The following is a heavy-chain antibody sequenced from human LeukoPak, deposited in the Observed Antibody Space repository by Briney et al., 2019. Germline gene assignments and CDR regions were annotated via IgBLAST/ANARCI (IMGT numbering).Heavy chain of an antibody. CDR1: GYTFTSYY. Sequence: ASVTVSCKASGYTFTSYYMHWVRQAPGQGLEWMGIINPSGGSTSYAQKFQGRVTMTRDTSTSTVYMELSSLRSEDTAVYYCTRAPPGMTMMTDYWGQGTLVTVSS. J-gene: IGHJ4*02. D-gene: IGHD3-22*01. V-gene: IGHV1-46*01. CDR3: TRAPPGMTMMTDY. CDR2: INPSGGST.